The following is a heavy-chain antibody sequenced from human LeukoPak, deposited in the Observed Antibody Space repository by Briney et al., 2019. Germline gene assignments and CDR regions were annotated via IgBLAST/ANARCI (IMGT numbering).Heavy chain of an antibody. J-gene: IGHJ4*02. CDR1: GFTFSGSA. CDR3: TRPSYDSSVSGVVY. V-gene: IGHV3-73*01. CDR2: IRSKAISYAT. D-gene: IGHD3-22*01. Sequence: GGSLRLSCATSGFTFSGSAIHWVRQASGKGLEWVGRIRSKAISYATTDVASVKGRFTISRDDSKNTAYLEMSSLKTEDTAVYYCTRPSYDSSVSGVVYWGQEALVTVSS.